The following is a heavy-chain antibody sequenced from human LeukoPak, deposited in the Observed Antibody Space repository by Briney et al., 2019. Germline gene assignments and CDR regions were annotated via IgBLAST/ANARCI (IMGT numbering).Heavy chain of an antibody. Sequence: ASVKVSCKASGYTFTSYDISWVRQAPGQGLEWMGWISAYNGNTNYAQKLQGRVTMTTDTSTSTAYMELRSLRSDDTAVYYCARDLGYSSSWGFDYWGQGTLVTVSS. J-gene: IGHJ4*02. V-gene: IGHV1-18*01. CDR1: GYTFTSYD. CDR2: ISAYNGNT. CDR3: ARDLGYSSSWGFDY. D-gene: IGHD6-13*01.